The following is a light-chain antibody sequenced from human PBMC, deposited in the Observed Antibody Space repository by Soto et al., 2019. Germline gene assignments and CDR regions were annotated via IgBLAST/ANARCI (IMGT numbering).Light chain of an antibody. CDR1: QSVSIK. Sequence: EIVMTQSPATLSVSPGERATLSCRASQSVSIKLAWYQQKPGQAPRLLIYDASNRATGIPARFSGSGSGTDFTLTISRLEPEDFAVYYCQQYTNWPPNTFGQGTRLEI. CDR2: DAS. CDR3: QQYTNWPPNT. V-gene: IGKV3D-15*01. J-gene: IGKJ5*01.